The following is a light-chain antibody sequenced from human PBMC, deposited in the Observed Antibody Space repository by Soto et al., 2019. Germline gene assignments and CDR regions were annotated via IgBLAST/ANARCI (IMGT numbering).Light chain of an antibody. J-gene: IGKJ1*01. V-gene: IGKV3-20*01. CDR2: SAS. Sequence: EIVLTQSPGTLSLSPGERGTLSCRASQNLGTLYLAWFQQKSGQAPRLLIYSASRRATGIPGRFTGSGSGTDFTLTINRVEPEDFAVYFCQQYAGSPRTFGQGTKVDIK. CDR1: QNLGTLY. CDR3: QQYAGSPRT.